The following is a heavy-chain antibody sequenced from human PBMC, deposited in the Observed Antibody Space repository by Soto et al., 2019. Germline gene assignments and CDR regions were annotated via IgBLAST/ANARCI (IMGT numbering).Heavy chain of an antibody. V-gene: IGHV3-23*01. D-gene: IGHD2-21*01. CDR1: GFTFGDFT. J-gene: IGHJ6*02. CDR2: ISRSGDRT. CDR3: ARPFPDKTYYSSGMDV. Sequence: VQLSQSGGGLVQPGESLSLSCSGSGFTFGDFTMSWIRQSPGKGLEWVCTISRSGDRTFYADSVRGRLTVSRDSSKIALYLQVTSLRADDTAVYYCARPFPDKTYYSSGMDVWGQGTAVTVSS.